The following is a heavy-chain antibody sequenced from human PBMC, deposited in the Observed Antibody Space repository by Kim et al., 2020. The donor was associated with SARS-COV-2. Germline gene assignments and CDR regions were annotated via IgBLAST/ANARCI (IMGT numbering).Heavy chain of an antibody. CDR2: ISGNGGST. CDR1: GFTFDDFA. CDR3: AKGVQGLSYYGMYV. V-gene: IGHV3-43*02. J-gene: IGHJ6*02. Sequence: GGSLRLSCAASGFTFDDFAMHWVRQAPGKGLEWVSLISGNGGSTFYADSVKGRFTISRDNSKNSLYLQMNSLRTEDTAFFYCAKGVQGLSYYGMYVGGRG.